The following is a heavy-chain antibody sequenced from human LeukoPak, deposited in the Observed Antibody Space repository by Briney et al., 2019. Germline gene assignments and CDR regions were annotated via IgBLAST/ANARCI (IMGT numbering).Heavy chain of an antibody. D-gene: IGHD2-15*01. CDR3: AKGTVRSCSGPSCYPLDS. CDR2: ISGSGGST. V-gene: IGHV3-23*01. Sequence: QTGGSLRLSCAASGFTFSSYAMSWVRQAPGKGLEWVSAISGSGGSTNYADSVKGRFTISRDNSKNTLYLQMNSLRVEDTAVYYCAKGTVRSCSGPSCYPLDSWGQGTLVTVSS. CDR1: GFTFSSYA. J-gene: IGHJ4*02.